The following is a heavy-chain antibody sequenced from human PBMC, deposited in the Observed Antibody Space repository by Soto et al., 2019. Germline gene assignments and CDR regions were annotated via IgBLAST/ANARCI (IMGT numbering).Heavy chain of an antibody. D-gene: IGHD4-17*01. CDR2: ISGSGGST. CDR3: ATGGDYRYPGDAFDI. J-gene: IGHJ3*02. CDR1: GFTFSSYA. V-gene: IGHV3-23*01. Sequence: EVQLLESGGGLVQPGGSLRLSCAASGFTFSSYAMSWVRQAPGKGLEWVSAISGSGGSTYYADSVKGRFTISRDNPKNTLYLQMNSLRAEVTAVYYCATGGDYRYPGDAFDIWGQGTMVTVSS.